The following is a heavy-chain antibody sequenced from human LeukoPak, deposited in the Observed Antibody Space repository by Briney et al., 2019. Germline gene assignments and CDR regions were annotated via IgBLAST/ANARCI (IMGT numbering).Heavy chain of an antibody. CDR2: ITDSGGDT. V-gene: IGHV3-23*01. D-gene: IGHD6-19*01. CDR3: AKGSASSRPYYFDY. CDR1: GFTFSNAW. J-gene: IGHJ4*02. Sequence: GGSLRLSCAASGFTFSNAWMSWVRQAPGKGLEWFSGITDSGGDTYYADYVKGRFTISRDNSKNTLELQMSSLRAEDTAIYYCAKGSASSRPYYFDYWGQGALVTVSS.